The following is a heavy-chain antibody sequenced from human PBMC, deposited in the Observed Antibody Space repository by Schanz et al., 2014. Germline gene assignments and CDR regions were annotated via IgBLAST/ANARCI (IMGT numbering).Heavy chain of an antibody. CDR1: RLTFGNYW. CDR3: ATQYCSGTTCYTDSWDH. V-gene: IGHV3-7*01. D-gene: IGHD2-2*02. CDR2: INQDGSQK. Sequence: EVQLVESGGGLVQPGGSLRLSCATSRLTFGNYWMSWVRQAPGKGLEWVANINQDGSQKYYVGSVKGRFTISRDNAKDSLYLQMTSLRAEGTAVYYCATQYCSGTTCYTDSWDHWGQGTLVTVSS. J-gene: IGHJ4*01.